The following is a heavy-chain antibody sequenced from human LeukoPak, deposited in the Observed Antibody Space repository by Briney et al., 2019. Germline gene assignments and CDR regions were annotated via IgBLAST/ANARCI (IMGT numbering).Heavy chain of an antibody. D-gene: IGHD3-10*01. V-gene: IGHV3-53*05. Sequence: GGSLRLSCAASGFTVSSNYMSWVRQAPGKGLEWVSVIYSGGSTYYADSVKGRFTISRDNSKNTLYLQMDSLRAEDTAVYYCAKESGGGYYGSGRVFDYWGQGTLVTVSS. J-gene: IGHJ4*02. CDR1: GFTVSSNY. CDR2: IYSGGST. CDR3: AKESGGGYYGSGRVFDY.